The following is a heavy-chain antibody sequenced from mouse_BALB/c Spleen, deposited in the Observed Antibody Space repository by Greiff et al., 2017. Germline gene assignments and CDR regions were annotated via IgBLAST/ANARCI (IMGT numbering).Heavy chain of an antibody. J-gene: IGHJ4*01. CDR3: ARGGGRGAMDY. CDR2: IYPGSGST. CDR1: GYTFTDYV. Sequence: VKLVESGPELVKPGASVKMSCKASGYTFTDYVISWVKQRTGQGLEWIGEIYPGSGSTYYNEKFKGKATLTADKSSNTAYMQLSSLTSEDSAVYFCARGGGRGAMDYWGQGTSVTVSS. V-gene: IGHV1-77*01. D-gene: IGHD1-1*02.